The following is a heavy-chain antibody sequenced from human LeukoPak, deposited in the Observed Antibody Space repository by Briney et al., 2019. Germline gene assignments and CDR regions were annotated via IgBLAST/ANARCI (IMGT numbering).Heavy chain of an antibody. V-gene: IGHV1-8*03. J-gene: IGHJ4*02. CDR2: MNPNSGNT. Sequence: ASVKVSCKVSGYTLTELSMHWVRQAPGKGLEWMGWMNPNSGNTGYAQKFQGRVTITRNTSISTAYMELSSLRSEGTAVYYCARGVSPDYWGQGTLVTVSS. CDR1: GYTLTELS. CDR3: ARGVSPDY.